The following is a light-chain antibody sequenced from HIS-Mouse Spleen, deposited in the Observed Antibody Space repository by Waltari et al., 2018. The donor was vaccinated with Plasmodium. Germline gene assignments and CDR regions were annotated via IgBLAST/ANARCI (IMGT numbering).Light chain of an antibody. V-gene: IGKV3-15*01. CDR2: GAS. CDR1: QSGSSN. J-gene: IGKJ1*01. Sequence: EIVMTQSPATLSVSPGERATLSCRARQSGSSNLAWYQQKPGQAPRLLIYGASTRATGIPARFSGSGSGTEFTLTISSMQSEDFAVYYCQQYNNWPPWTFGQGTKVEIK. CDR3: QQYNNWPPWT.